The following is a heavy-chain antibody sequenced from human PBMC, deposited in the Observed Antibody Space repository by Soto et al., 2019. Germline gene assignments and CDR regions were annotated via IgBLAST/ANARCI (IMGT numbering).Heavy chain of an antibody. CDR2: IYYSGTS. D-gene: IGHD6-13*01. J-gene: IGHJ4*02. V-gene: IGHV4-30-4*02. CDR3: ARVAAGASRPFDY. Sequence: PSDTLSLTCTVSGASVSSADHYWSWIRRPPGKGLEWIGYIYYSGTSLSNPSLESRVTMSVDTSTNHFFLKLNSVTAADTAVYYCARVAAGASRPFDYWGQGTLVTVSS. CDR1: GASVSSADHY.